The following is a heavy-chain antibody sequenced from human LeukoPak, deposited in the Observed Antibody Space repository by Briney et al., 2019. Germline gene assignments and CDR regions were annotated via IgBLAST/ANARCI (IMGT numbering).Heavy chain of an antibody. Sequence: GGSLRLSCQASGFTFSNYAMSWVRQAPGKGLEWVSSVNNGAGETFFADSVKGRFTISRDDSRSMVYLQMYSLSAEDTAVYYCARSGLATCHYWGQGNLVTVSS. J-gene: IGHJ4*02. CDR3: ARSGLATCHY. CDR2: VNNGAGET. V-gene: IGHV3-23*01. D-gene: IGHD3-10*01. CDR1: GFTFSNYA.